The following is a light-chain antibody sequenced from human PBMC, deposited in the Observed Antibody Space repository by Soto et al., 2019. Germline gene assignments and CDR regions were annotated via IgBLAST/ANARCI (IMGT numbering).Light chain of an antibody. Sequence: EIVLTQSPGTLSLSPGERATLSCRASQTISSSHLAWYQQKPGQAPRLLLYGASSRITGIPDRFRGSGSGTDFILTITRLEPEDFAVYYCQQYGGSHLTFGGGTKVEIK. CDR3: QQYGGSHLT. CDR1: QTISSSH. V-gene: IGKV3-20*01. CDR2: GAS. J-gene: IGKJ4*01.